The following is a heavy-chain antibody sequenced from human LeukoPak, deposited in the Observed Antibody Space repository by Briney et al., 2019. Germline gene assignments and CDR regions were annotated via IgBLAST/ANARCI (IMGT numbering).Heavy chain of an antibody. CDR2: INSDGSST. CDR3: ASPLTTVTALWD. D-gene: IGHD4-17*01. Sequence: GGSLRLSCAASGFTFSSYWMHWVRHAPGKGLVWVSRINSDGSSTSYADSVKGRFTISRDNAKNTLYLQMNSLRAEDTAVYYCASPLTTVTALWDWGQGTLVTVSS. V-gene: IGHV3-74*01. CDR1: GFTFSSYW. J-gene: IGHJ4*02.